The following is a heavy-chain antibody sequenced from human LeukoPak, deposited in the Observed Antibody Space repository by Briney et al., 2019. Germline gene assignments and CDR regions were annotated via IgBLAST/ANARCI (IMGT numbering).Heavy chain of an antibody. V-gene: IGHV3-53*01. CDR2: IYSGGST. D-gene: IGHD3-9*01. CDR1: GFTVSSNP. Sequence: GGSLRLSCAASGFTVSSNPMSWVRQTPGKGLDWVSLIYSGGSTYYADSVKGRFTISRDNAKNSLYLQMNSLRAEDTAVYYCAREMDDILTGYGLDYWGQGTLVTVSS. CDR3: AREMDDILTGYGLDY. J-gene: IGHJ4*02.